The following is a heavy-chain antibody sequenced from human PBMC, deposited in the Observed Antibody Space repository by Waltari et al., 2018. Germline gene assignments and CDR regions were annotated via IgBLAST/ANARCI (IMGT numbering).Heavy chain of an antibody. J-gene: IGHJ4*02. CDR2: VHGSGKT. Sequence: LSWVGQSPGKGVEWRGQVHGSGKTNYNRSVASRVSVTLHTSANQFSLRVTSATAADTAVYYCGRDRGRGLYLDSWGQGTLVTVSP. D-gene: IGHD2-15*01. CDR3: GRDRGRGLYLDS. V-gene: IGHV4-4*02.